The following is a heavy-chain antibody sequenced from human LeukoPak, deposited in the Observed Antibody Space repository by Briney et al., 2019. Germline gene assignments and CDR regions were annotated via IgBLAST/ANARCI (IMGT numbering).Heavy chain of an antibody. CDR3: AREVKCYDILTGYYLCSHDAFDI. Sequence: PETLSLTCTVSGGSISSYYWSWIRQPAGKGLEWIGRIYTSGSTNYNPSLKSRVTMSVDTSKNQFSLKLSSVTAADTAVYYCAREVKCYDILTGYYLCSHDAFDIWGQGTMVTVSS. CDR1: GGSISSYY. J-gene: IGHJ3*02. D-gene: IGHD3-9*01. CDR2: IYTSGST. V-gene: IGHV4-4*07.